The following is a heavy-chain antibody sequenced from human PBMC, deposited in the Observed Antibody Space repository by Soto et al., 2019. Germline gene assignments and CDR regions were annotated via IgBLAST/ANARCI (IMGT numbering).Heavy chain of an antibody. J-gene: IGHJ4*02. D-gene: IGHD1-1*01. V-gene: IGHV4-30-4*01. CDR1: GGSISSGDYY. Sequence: ASETLSLTCTVSGGSISSGDYYWSWIRQPPGKGLEWIGYIYYSGSTYYNPSLKSRVTISVDTSKNQFSLKLSSVTAADTAVYYCASEIKLERLRVFDYWGQGTLVTVSS. CDR3: ASEIKLERLRVFDY. CDR2: IYYSGST.